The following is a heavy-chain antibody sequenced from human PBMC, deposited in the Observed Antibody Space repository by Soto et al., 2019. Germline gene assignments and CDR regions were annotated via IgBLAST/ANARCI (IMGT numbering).Heavy chain of an antibody. J-gene: IGHJ4*02. CDR3: GGVNLITFGGVTPSPFAYYPEY. CDR1: GYTFSSHW. Sequence: GESLKISCEGSGYTFSSHWIGWVRQMPGKGLEWMGIIYPGDSDVRYSPSFQGQVTISADNSITTAYLQWSDLKPSDTATYYCGGVNLITFGGVTPSPFAYYPEYGGLGTGVTVSS. CDR2: IYPGDSDV. D-gene: IGHD3-16*01. V-gene: IGHV5-51*01.